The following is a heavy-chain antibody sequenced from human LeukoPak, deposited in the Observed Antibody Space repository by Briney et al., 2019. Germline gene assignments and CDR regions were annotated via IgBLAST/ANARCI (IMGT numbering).Heavy chain of an antibody. CDR2: IYSGGST. D-gene: IGHD5-12*01. Sequence: GGSLRLSCAASGFTVSSNYMSWVRQAPGKGLEWVSVIYSGGSTYYADSVKGRFTISRDNSKNTLYLQMNSLRAEDTAVYYCARLDSGYDWGYYYYYMDVWGKGTTVTISS. CDR3: ARLDSGYDWGYYYYYMDV. CDR1: GFTVSSNY. J-gene: IGHJ6*03. V-gene: IGHV3-53*01.